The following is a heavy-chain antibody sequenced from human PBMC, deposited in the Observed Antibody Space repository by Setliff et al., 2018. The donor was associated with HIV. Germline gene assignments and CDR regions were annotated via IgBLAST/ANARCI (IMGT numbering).Heavy chain of an antibody. J-gene: IGHJ2*01. V-gene: IGHV1-69-2*01. Sequence: ASVKVSCKASGYSFTTYFMHWVRQAPGKGLEWMGRVDPEDGETIYAERFRGRISLTVDKSTGTTYMELSSLRAEDTAVYYCARGSRGDYGDYGAFIRYFDLWGRGTLVTVSS. CDR3: ARGSRGDYGDYGAFIRYFDL. CDR1: GYSFTTYF. CDR2: VDPEDGET. D-gene: IGHD4-17*01.